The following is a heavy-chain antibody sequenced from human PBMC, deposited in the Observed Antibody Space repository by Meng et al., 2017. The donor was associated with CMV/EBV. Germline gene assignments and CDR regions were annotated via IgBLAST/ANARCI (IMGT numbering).Heavy chain of an antibody. D-gene: IGHD2-2*01. CDR1: GYSFTSYW. J-gene: IGHJ5*02. Sequence: KVSCKGYGYSFTSYWIGWVRQRPGKGLEWMGIIYPGDSDTRYSPSFQGQVTISADKSISTAYLQWSSLKASDTAMYYCARLGGVPAAGVIYRGHWFDPWGQGTLVTVSS. CDR2: IYPGDSDT. CDR3: ARLGGVPAAGVIYRGHWFDP. V-gene: IGHV5-51*01.